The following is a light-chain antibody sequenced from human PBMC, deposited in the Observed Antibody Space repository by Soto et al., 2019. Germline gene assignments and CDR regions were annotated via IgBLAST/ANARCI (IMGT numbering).Light chain of an antibody. Sequence: IVLTQSPGTLSLSPGERATLSCRASQSVGSNFLAWYQQKRGQAPRLLIYAASNRASGIPDRFSGSGSGSDFTLTISRLEPEDLAVYYCQQYGSPPWAFGQGTRVEI. CDR3: QQYGSPPWA. V-gene: IGKV3-20*01. CDR1: QSVGSNF. CDR2: AAS. J-gene: IGKJ1*01.